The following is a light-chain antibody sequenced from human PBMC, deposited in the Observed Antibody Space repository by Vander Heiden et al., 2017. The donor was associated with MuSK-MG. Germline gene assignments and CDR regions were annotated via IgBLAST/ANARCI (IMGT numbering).Light chain of an antibody. Sequence: QSALTQPASVSGSPGQSITISCTGTSSDVGGYNYVSWYQQHPGKAPKLMIYDVSNRPSGVSNRFAGSKSGNTASLNISGLQAEDEADYYCSSYTSSRTGVFGGGTKLTVL. V-gene: IGLV2-14*01. CDR2: DVS. CDR3: SSYTSSRTGV. CDR1: SSDVGGYNY. J-gene: IGLJ3*02.